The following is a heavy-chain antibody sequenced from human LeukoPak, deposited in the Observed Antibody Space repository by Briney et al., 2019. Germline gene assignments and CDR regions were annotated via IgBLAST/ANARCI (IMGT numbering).Heavy chain of an antibody. Sequence: GGSLRLSCAASGFTFSSYAMSWVRLAPGKGLEWVSAISGSGGTTYYADPVKGRFTFSRDNSKNTLYLQMNSLRAEDTAVYYCARFSGGWYAGYDYWGQGTPVTVSS. CDR1: GFTFSSYA. CDR3: ARFSGGWYAGYDY. V-gene: IGHV3-23*01. CDR2: ISGSGGTT. D-gene: IGHD6-13*01. J-gene: IGHJ4*02.